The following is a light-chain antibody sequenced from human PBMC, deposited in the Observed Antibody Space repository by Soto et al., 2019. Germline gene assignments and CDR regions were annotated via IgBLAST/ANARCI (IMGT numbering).Light chain of an antibody. Sequence: QSVLTQPPSASGSPGQSVAISCTGTSSDVGGYNYVSWYQQHPGKAPKLMIYEVNKRPSGVPDRFSGSKSGNTASLTVSGPQAEDEADYYCSSDAGSSNVFGTGTKVTVL. V-gene: IGLV2-8*01. CDR2: EVN. CDR3: SSDAGSSNV. CDR1: SSDVGGYNY. J-gene: IGLJ1*01.